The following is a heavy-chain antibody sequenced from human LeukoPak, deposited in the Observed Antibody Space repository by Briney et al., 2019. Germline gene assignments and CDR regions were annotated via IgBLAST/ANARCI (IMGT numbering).Heavy chain of an antibody. D-gene: IGHD5-24*01. V-gene: IGHV6-1*01. J-gene: IGHJ4*02. CDR1: GDSVSRDSIA. CDR2: TYYRSKWYN. CDR3: ARGLGWPYFDY. Sequence: SQTLSLTCAISGDSVSRDSIAWNWIRQSPSRGLEWLGRTYYRSKWYNDYAVSVKSRITINPDTYKNQFSLQLNSVTPEDTAVYYCARGLGWPYFDYWGQGTLVTVSS.